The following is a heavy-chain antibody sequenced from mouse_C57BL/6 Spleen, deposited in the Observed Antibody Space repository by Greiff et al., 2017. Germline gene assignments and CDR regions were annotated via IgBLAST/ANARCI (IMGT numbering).Heavy chain of an antibody. CDR2: ISGGGGNT. D-gene: IGHD3-3*01. Sequence: EVKVVESGGGLVKPGGSLKLSCAASGFTFSSYTMSWVRQTPEKRLEWVATISGGGGNTYYPDSVKGRFTISRDNAKNTLYLQMSSLRSEDTALYYCARQGQGGFAYWGQVTLVTVSA. V-gene: IGHV5-9*01. J-gene: IGHJ3*01. CDR3: ARQGQGGFAY. CDR1: GFTFSSYT.